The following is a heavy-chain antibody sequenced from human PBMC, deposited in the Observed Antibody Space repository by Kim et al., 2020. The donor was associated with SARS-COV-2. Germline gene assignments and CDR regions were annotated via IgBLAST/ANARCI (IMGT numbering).Heavy chain of an antibody. Sequence: ASVKVSCKASGYTFTASPMHWLRQAPGHGLEWLGWINTATGNTRYSQKLQGRVTISRDTSAHTVYVELISLTSEDTAIYFCARGGIPLWLVWGQGAQVTVSS. CDR1: GYTFTASP. CDR2: INTATGNT. D-gene: IGHD3-9*01. CDR3: ARGGIPLWLV. J-gene: IGHJ4*02. V-gene: IGHV1-3*04.